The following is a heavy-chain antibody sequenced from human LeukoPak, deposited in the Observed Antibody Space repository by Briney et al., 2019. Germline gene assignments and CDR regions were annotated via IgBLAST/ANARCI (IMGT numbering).Heavy chain of an antibody. V-gene: IGHV4-61*01. CDR2: IYYSGST. CDR1: GGSVSSGSYY. D-gene: IGHD3-10*01. J-gene: IGHJ6*02. Sequence: SETLSLTCTVSGGSVSSGSYYWSWIRQPPGKGLEWIGYIYYSGSTNYNPSLKSRVTISVDTSKNQFSLKLSSVTAADTAVYYCARDPLGGMDVWGQGTTVTVSS. CDR3: ARDPLGGMDV.